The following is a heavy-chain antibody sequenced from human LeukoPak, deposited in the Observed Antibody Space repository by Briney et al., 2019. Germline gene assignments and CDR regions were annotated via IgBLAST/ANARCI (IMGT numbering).Heavy chain of an antibody. CDR1: GFTFSSYE. Sequence: PGGSLRLSCAASGFTFSSYEMNWVRQAPGKGLEWVSYISSSGGSTIYYADSVKGRFTISRDTAKNSLYLQMNSLRAEDTALYYCARLKAAAGSNFDYWGQGTLVTVSS. J-gene: IGHJ4*02. CDR2: ISSSGGSTI. V-gene: IGHV3-48*03. D-gene: IGHD6-13*01. CDR3: ARLKAAAGSNFDY.